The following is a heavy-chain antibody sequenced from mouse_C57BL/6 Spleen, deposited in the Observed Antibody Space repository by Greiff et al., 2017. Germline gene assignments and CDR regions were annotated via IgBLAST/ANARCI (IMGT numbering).Heavy chain of an antibody. J-gene: IGHJ3*01. CDR1: GYTFTSYW. D-gene: IGHD4-1*02. V-gene: IGHV1-69*01. CDR2: IDPSDSYT. CDR3: ARGTTGTYWFAY. Sequence: QVQLQQPGAELVMPGASVKLSCKASGYTFTSYWMHWVKQRPGQGLEWIGEIDPSDSYTNYNQKFKGKSTLTVDKSSSTAYMQLSSLTSEDSAVYYCARGTTGTYWFAYWGQGTLVTVSA.